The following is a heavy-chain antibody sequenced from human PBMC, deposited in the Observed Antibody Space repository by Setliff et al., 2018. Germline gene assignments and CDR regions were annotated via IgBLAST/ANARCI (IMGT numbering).Heavy chain of an antibody. CDR1: GGSVSSGSYY. CDR2: IYYSGST. CDR3: ARLGPTYYNFWSGYYRY. D-gene: IGHD3-3*01. J-gene: IGHJ4*02. Sequence: SETLSLTCTVSGGSVSSGSYYWSWIRQPPGKGLEWIGYIYYSGSTNYNPSLKSRATISVDTSKNQFSLKLSSVTAADTAVYYCARLGPTYYNFWSGYYRYWGQGTLVTVSS. V-gene: IGHV4-61*01.